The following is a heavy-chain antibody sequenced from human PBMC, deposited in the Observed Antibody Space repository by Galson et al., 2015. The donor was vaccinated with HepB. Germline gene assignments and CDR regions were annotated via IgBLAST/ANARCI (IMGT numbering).Heavy chain of an antibody. J-gene: IGHJ4*02. D-gene: IGHD2-8*01. V-gene: IGHV3-23*01. CDR1: GFTFSSYA. Sequence: SLRLSCAASGFTFSSYAMSWVRQAPGKGLEWVSAISGSGGSTYYADSVKGRFTISRDNSKNTLYLQMNSLRAEDTAVYYCAKDWGGDPVRYCTNGVCYAYFDYWGQGTLVTVSS. CDR2: ISGSGGST. CDR3: AKDWGGDPVRYCTNGVCYAYFDY.